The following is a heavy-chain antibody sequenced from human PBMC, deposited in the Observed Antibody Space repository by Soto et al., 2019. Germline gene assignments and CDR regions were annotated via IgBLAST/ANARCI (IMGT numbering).Heavy chain of an antibody. V-gene: IGHV5-51*01. CDR3: VTHRGYSYGSFDY. Sequence: PGESLKISCKGSGYSFTGYWIGWVRQMPGKGLEWMGIIYPGDSDTRYSPSFQGQVTISADKSINTAYLQWKSLKPSDTAMYYCVTHRGYSYGSFDYWGQGTLVTVSS. D-gene: IGHD3-10*01. CDR2: IYPGDSDT. CDR1: GYSFTGYW. J-gene: IGHJ4*02.